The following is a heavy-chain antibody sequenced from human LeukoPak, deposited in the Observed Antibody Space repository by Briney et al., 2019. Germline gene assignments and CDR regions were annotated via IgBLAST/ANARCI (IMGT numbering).Heavy chain of an antibody. Sequence: ASVKVFCKASGGTFSSYAISWVRQAPGQGLEWMGGIIPIFGTANYAQKFQGRVTITADESTSTAYMELSSLRSEDTAVYYCASSSSTYYGMDVWGQGTTVTVSS. CDR3: ASSSSTYYGMDV. CDR2: IIPIFGTA. D-gene: IGHD6-6*01. CDR1: GGTFSSYA. V-gene: IGHV1-69*13. J-gene: IGHJ6*02.